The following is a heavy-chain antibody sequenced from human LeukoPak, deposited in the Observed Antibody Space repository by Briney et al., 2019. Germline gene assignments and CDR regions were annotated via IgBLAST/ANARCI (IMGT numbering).Heavy chain of an antibody. CDR1: GGSFSGYY. CDR3: ARGRYSSGWYPYYYYMDV. Sequence: SETLSLTCAVYGGSFSGYYWSWIRQPPGKGLEWIGEINHSGSTNCNPSLKSRVTISVDTSKNQFSLKLSSVTAADTAVYYCARGRYSSGWYPYYYYMDVWGKGTTVTVSS. V-gene: IGHV4-34*01. CDR2: INHSGST. J-gene: IGHJ6*03. D-gene: IGHD6-19*01.